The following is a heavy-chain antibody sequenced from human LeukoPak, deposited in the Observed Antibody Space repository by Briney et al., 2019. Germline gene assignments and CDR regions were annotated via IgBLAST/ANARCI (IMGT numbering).Heavy chain of an antibody. J-gene: IGHJ4*02. CDR3: ASSDY. CDR1: GFTFSSYA. CDR2: ISYDGSNK. Sequence: GGSLRLSCAASGFTFSSYAMHWVRQAPGKGLEWVAVISYDGSNKYYADSVKGRFTISRDNSKNTLYLQMNSLRAENTAVYYCASSDYWGQGTLVTVSS. V-gene: IGHV3-30-3*01.